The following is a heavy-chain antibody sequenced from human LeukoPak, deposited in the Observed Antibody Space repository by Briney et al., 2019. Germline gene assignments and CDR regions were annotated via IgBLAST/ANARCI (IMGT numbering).Heavy chain of an antibody. J-gene: IGHJ4*02. V-gene: IGHV3-23*01. Sequence: ETLSLTCTVSAYSISSGYYWGWIRQPPGKGLEWVSAISGSGGSTYYADSVKGRFTISRDNSKNTLYLQMNSLRAEDTAVYYCTSSGWHPNPVWGQGTLVTVSS. CDR1: AYSISSGYY. CDR3: TSSGWHPNPV. D-gene: IGHD6-19*01. CDR2: ISGSGGST.